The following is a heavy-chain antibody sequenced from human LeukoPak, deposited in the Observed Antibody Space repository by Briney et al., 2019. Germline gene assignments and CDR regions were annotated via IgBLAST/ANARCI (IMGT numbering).Heavy chain of an antibody. V-gene: IGHV3-33*01. CDR2: IWYDGSNK. CDR3: ARDRNSDTAMFH. CDR1: GFTFSSYG. J-gene: IGHJ4*02. D-gene: IGHD5-18*01. Sequence: PGGSLRLSCAASGFTFSSYGMRWVRQAPGKGLEWVAVIWYDGSNKYYADSVKGRFTISRDNSKNTLYLQMNSLRAEDTAVYYCARDRNSDTAMFHWGQGTLVTVSS.